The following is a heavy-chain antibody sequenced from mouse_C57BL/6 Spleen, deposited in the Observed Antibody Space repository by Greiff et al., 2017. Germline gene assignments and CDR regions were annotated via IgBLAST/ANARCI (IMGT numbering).Heavy chain of an antibody. J-gene: IGHJ3*01. CDR3: ASIYYYGSSYCAY. Sequence: VKLVESGPGLVAPSQSLSITCTVSGFSLTRSGVDWVRQSPGKCLAWLGVIWGVGSTNYNSALKSRLSISKDNAKRQVVLKMNSLQTDDTAMYYCASIYYYGSSYCAYWVQGTLVTVSA. D-gene: IGHD1-1*01. V-gene: IGHV2-6*01. CDR1: GFSLTRSG. CDR2: IWGVGST.